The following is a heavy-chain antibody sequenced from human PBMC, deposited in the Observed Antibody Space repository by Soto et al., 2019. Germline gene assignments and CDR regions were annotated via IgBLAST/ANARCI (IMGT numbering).Heavy chain of an antibody. CDR3: ARQFPSDNYGNRLDP. D-gene: IGHD4-17*01. CDR2: ISSGGTT. Sequence: PGGSLRLSCAASGFNVNSSYMTWIRQAPGKGLQWVADISSGGTTKYTDSVRGRFSISRDMSKNTLYLQMNSLRVEDTAIYSCARQFPSDNYGNRLDPWGQGTLVTVSS. V-gene: IGHV3-53*01. CDR1: GFNVNSSY. J-gene: IGHJ5*02.